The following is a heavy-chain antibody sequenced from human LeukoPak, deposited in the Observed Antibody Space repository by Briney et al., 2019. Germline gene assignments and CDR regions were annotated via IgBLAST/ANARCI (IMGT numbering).Heavy chain of an antibody. J-gene: IGHJ4*02. D-gene: IGHD1-26*01. Sequence: SETLSLTCTVSGGSISSSSYYWGWIRQPPGKGLEWIGSIYYSGSTNYNPSLKSRVTISVDTSKNQFSLKLSSVTAADTAVYYCARGIVGATSSVGDYWGQGTLVAVSS. CDR1: GGSISSSSYY. CDR3: ARGIVGATSSVGDY. V-gene: IGHV4-39*07. CDR2: IYYSGST.